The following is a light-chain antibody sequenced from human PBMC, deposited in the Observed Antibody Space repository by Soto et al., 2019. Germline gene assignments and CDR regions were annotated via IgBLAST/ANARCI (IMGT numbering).Light chain of an antibody. CDR3: QQYDSSLT. Sequence: EIVLTQSPGTLSLSPGERATLSCRASQSVSSSYLAWYQQKPGQAPRLLIYGASSRATGISDRFSGSGSGTVFTHNDSKQEPEDCEVYYCQQYDSSLTFGGTTKVESK. V-gene: IGKV3-20*01. CDR1: QSVSSSY. J-gene: IGKJ4*01. CDR2: GAS.